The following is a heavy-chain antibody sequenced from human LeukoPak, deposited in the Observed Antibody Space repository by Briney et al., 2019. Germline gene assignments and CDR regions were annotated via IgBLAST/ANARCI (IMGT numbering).Heavy chain of an antibody. CDR3: ARVAVAGPTGWFDP. J-gene: IGHJ5*02. V-gene: IGHV3-21*01. CDR1: GFTLNSYT. D-gene: IGHD6-13*01. Sequence: PGGSLRLSCAASGFTLNSYTLSWVRQAPGKGLEWVSSIKGRFTISRDNPDNVVYLQMNSLRAEDTAVYYCARVAVAGPTGWFDPWGQGTLVTVSS. CDR2: I.